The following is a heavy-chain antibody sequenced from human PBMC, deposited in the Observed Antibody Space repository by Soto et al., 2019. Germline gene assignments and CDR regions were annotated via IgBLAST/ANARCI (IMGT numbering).Heavy chain of an antibody. J-gene: IGHJ4*02. Sequence: SETLSLTCTVSGGSISSYYWNWIRQPPGKGLEWIGYNYYSGTTNYNPSLKSRVTISVDASKNQFSLILSSVTAADTAVYYCARTRLNHDFWSGYQYWGQGTLVTVSS. CDR1: GGSISSYY. V-gene: IGHV4-59*01. D-gene: IGHD3-3*01. CDR2: NYYSGTT. CDR3: ARTRLNHDFWSGYQY.